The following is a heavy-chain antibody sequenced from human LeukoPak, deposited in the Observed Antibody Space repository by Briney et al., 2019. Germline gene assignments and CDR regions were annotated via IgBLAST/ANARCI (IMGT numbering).Heavy chain of an antibody. CDR3: ARGLGQGIVVVPAAIFRGWNWFDP. CDR2: MNPNSGNT. Sequence: ASVKVSCKASGYTFTSYDINWVRQATGQGLEWMGWMNPNSGNTGYAQKFQGRVTMTRNTSISTAYMELNSLRSEDTAVYYCARGLGQGIVVVPAAIFRGWNWFDPWGQGTLVTVSS. J-gene: IGHJ5*02. D-gene: IGHD2-2*02. CDR1: GYTFTSYD. V-gene: IGHV1-8*01.